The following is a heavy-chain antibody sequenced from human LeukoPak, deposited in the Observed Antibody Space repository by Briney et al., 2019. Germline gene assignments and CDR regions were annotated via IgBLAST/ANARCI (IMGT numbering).Heavy chain of an antibody. D-gene: IGHD5-24*01. J-gene: IGHJ4*02. V-gene: IGHV1-24*01. CDR1: GYTFTSYD. CDR2: FDPEDGET. CDR3: ATGRDGYNYYFDY. Sequence: ASVKVSCKASGYTFTSYDISWVRQAPGQGLEWMGGFDPEDGETIYAQKFQGRVTMTEDTSTDTAYMELSSLRSEDTAVYYCATGRDGYNYYFDYWGQGTLVTVSS.